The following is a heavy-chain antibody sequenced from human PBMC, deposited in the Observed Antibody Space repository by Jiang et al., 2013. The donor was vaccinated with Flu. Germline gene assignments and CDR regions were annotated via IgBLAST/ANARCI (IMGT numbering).Heavy chain of an antibody. Sequence: EWIGSIYYMGAPTTTRPSKSRVTISVDTSKNQFSLKLSSVTAADTAVYYCANLEDSSGSSIDYWGQGTLVTVSS. CDR2: IYYMGAP. V-gene: IGHV4-39*01. CDR3: ANLEDSSGSSIDY. J-gene: IGHJ4*02. D-gene: IGHD3-22*01.